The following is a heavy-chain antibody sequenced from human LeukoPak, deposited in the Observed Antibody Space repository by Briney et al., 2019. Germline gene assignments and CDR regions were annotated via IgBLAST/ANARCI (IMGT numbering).Heavy chain of an antibody. CDR2: IYTSGST. J-gene: IGHJ4*02. CDR1: GGSISSYY. D-gene: IGHD6-25*01. CDR3: ARVWQRGGYYFDY. V-gene: IGHV4-4*07. Sequence: AETLSLTCTVSGGSISSYYWSWIRQPAGKGLEWIGRIYTSGSTNYNPSLKSRVTMSVDTSKNQLSLKLSSVTAGATAVYYCARVWQRGGYYFDYWGQGTLVTVSS.